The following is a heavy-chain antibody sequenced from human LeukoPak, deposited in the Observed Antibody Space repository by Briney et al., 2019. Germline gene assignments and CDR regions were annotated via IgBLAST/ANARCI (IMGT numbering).Heavy chain of an antibody. Sequence: PSETLSLTCTVSGGSISSYYWSWLRQPAGKGLEWIGRIYTSGSTNYNPSLKSRVTMSVDTSKNQFSLKLSSVTAADTAVYYCARDGGGYDSNWFDPWGQGTLVTVSS. V-gene: IGHV4-4*07. D-gene: IGHD5-12*01. CDR1: GGSISSYY. CDR2: IYTSGST. CDR3: ARDGGGYDSNWFDP. J-gene: IGHJ5*02.